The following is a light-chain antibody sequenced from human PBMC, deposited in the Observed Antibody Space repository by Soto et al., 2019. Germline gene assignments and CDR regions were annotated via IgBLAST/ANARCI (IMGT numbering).Light chain of an antibody. V-gene: IGKV3-20*01. CDR3: QQYGSSPPLLA. CDR2: GAS. CDR1: QSVSSNY. J-gene: IGKJ3*01. Sequence: EIVLTQSPGTLSLSPGERATLSCRASQSVSSNYLAWYQQKPGQAPRLLIYGASSRVTGIPDRFSGSGSGTAFTLTISRLGPEDFAVYYCQQYGSSPPLLAFGPGTKVDF.